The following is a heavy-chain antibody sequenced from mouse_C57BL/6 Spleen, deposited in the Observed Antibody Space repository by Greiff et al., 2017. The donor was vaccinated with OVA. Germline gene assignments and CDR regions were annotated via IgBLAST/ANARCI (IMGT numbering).Heavy chain of an antibody. V-gene: IGHV5-4*03. J-gene: IGHJ2*01. CDR2: ISAGGSYT. CDR3: ARGHYYGSSYGIYFDY. D-gene: IGHD1-1*01. CDR1: GFTFSSYA. Sequence: DVKLVESGGGLVKPGGSLKLSCAASGFTFSSYAMSWVRQTPEKRLEWVATISAGGSYTYYPANVKGRFTISRDNAKNNLYLQMSHLKSEDTAMYYCARGHYYGSSYGIYFDYWGQGTTLTVAS.